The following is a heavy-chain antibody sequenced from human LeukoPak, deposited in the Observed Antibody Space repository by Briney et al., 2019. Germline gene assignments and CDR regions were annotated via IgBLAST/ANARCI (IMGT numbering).Heavy chain of an antibody. Sequence: ASVKVSCKASGYTFTSYYMHWVRQAPGQGLEWMGIINPSGGSTSYAQKFQGRVTMTRDTSTSTVYMELSSPRSEDTAVYYCARVPRGKGRYYYYYGMDVWGQGTTVTVSS. J-gene: IGHJ6*02. V-gene: IGHV1-46*01. CDR2: INPSGGST. CDR3: ARVPRGKGRYYYYYGMDV. CDR1: GYTFTSYY. D-gene: IGHD3-16*01.